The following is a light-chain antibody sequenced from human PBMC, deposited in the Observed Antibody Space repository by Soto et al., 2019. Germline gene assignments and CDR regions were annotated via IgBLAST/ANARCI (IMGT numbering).Light chain of an antibody. CDR2: WAS. J-gene: IGKJ2*01. V-gene: IGKV4-1*01. Sequence: DIVMTQSPDSLAVSLGERATINCRSSQSVLFSSNNKNYLAWYQQKAGQPPRLLIYWASTRESGVPDRFSGSESGPDFTLTISSLQAEDVAVYYCQKYYSVPYTFGQGTKLEIK. CDR3: QKYYSVPYT. CDR1: QSVLFSSNNKNY.